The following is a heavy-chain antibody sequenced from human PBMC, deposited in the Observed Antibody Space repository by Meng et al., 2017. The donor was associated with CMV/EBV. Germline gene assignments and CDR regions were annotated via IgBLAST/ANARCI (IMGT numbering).Heavy chain of an antibody. CDR1: GFTFSNAW. J-gene: IGHJ6*02. CDR2: IKSQTDGGTT. CDR3: TTGVVYYYYYGMDV. D-gene: IGHD3-10*01. Sequence: GESLKISCAASGFTFSNAWMCWVRQAPGKGLEWVGRIKSQTDGGTTDYAAPVKGRFTIPRDDSKNTLYLQMNRLKNEDTAVYYCTTGVVYYYYYGMDVWGQGTTVTVSS. V-gene: IGHV3-15*01.